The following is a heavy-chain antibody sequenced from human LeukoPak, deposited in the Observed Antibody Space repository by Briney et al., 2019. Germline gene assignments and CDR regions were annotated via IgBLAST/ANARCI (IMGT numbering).Heavy chain of an antibody. V-gene: IGHV4-59*01. CDR3: ARFTDSGGWFDP. Sequence: SETLSLTCTVSGGSISGYYWTWFRQPPGKGLEWIGYIYYTGATKYNPSLKSRVAIALATSKNQFSLRLSSVTAADTAVYYCARFTDSGGWFDPWGQGTLVTVSS. J-gene: IGHJ5*02. D-gene: IGHD6-25*01. CDR2: IYYTGAT. CDR1: GGSISGYY.